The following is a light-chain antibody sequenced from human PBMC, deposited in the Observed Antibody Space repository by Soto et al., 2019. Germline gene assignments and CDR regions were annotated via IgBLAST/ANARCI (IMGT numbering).Light chain of an antibody. CDR1: SGHSSYA. V-gene: IGLV4-69*01. CDR2: LNSDGSH. J-gene: IGLJ2*01. CDR3: QTWGTGIGV. Sequence: QSVLTQSPSASASLGALVKLTCTLSSGHSSYAIAWHQQQPEKGPRYLMKLNSDGSHSKGDGIPDRFSGSSSGAERYLTISSLQSEDEADYYCQTWGTGIGVFGGGTQLTVL.